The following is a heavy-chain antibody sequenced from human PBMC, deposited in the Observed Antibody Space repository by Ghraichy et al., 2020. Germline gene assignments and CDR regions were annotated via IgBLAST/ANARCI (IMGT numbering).Heavy chain of an antibody. J-gene: IGHJ4*02. D-gene: IGHD6-19*01. V-gene: IGHV4-34*01. CDR3: ARAVTGRRPY. Sequence: SETLSLTCAVYGGSFSGYYWSWIRQPPGKGLEWIGEINHSGSTNYNPSLKSRVTISVDTSKNQFSLKLSSVTAADTAVYYCARAVTGRRPYWGQGTLVTVSS. CDR1: GGSFSGYY. CDR2: INHSGST.